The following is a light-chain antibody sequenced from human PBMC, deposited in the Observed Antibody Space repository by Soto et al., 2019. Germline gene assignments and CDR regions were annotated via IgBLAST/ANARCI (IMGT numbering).Light chain of an antibody. CDR1: SSDVGTYKY. Sequence: QSALTQPASVSASPGQSITISCTGSSSDVGTYKYVSWYQNHPGKAPKLMIYDVTNRPSGVSNRFSGSKSGNTASLIISGLQPEDEADYYCSSYTTSSTLVFGGGTKLTVL. CDR3: SSYTTSSTLV. V-gene: IGLV2-14*03. J-gene: IGLJ2*01. CDR2: DVT.